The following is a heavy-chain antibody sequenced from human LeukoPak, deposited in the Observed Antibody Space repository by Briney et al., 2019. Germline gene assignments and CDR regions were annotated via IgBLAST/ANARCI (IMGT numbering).Heavy chain of an antibody. V-gene: IGHV1-69*13. Sequence: ASVKVSCKASGGTFSSYAISWVRQAPGQGLEWMGGIIPIFGTANYAQKFQGRVTITADESTSTAYMELSSLRSEDTAVYYCARVVLWPRNYYYYYGIDVWGQGTTVTVSS. CDR3: ARVVLWPRNYYYYYGIDV. CDR1: GGTFSSYA. CDR2: IIPIFGTA. D-gene: IGHD4/OR15-4a*01. J-gene: IGHJ6*02.